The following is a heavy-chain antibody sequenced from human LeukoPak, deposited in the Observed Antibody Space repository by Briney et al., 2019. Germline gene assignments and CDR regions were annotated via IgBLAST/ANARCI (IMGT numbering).Heavy chain of an antibody. Sequence: SETLSLTCTVSGGSISSHYWSWIRQPPGKGLEWIGYIYYRGSTNYNPSLKSRVTISVDTSKNQFSLKLSSVTAADTAVYYCARSIAAAGGGYWFDPWGQGTLVTVSS. CDR3: ARSIAAAGGGYWFDP. J-gene: IGHJ5*02. CDR2: IYYRGST. V-gene: IGHV4-59*11. CDR1: GGSISSHY. D-gene: IGHD6-13*01.